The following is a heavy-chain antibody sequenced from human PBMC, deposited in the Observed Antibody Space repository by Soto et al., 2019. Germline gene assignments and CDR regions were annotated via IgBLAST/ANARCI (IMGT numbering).Heavy chain of an antibody. CDR1: GFTFSTNW. D-gene: IGHD1-26*01. J-gene: IGHJ4*02. CDR3: TRVLLGGYYGSDFDF. V-gene: IGHV3-7*01. CDR2: IKQGGSEK. Sequence: HPGGSLRLSCGASGFTFSTNWMSWVRQAPGKGLEWVANIKQGGSEKYYVDSVKGRFTISRDNAKNPLYLQMNSLRADDTAIYYCTRVLLGGYYGSDFDFWGQGTQVTVSS.